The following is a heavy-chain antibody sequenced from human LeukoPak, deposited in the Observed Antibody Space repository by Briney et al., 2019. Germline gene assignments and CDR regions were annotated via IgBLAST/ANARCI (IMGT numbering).Heavy chain of an antibody. V-gene: IGHV2-5*01. Sequence: SGHTLVKPTQTLTLTCTFSGFSLSSGGVGVGWIRQPPRKALEWLALIYWNDDKRYSPSLKSRLTITKDTSKNQVVLTMTNMDPVDTATYYCAHTYRGSGGSCYDYWGQGTLVTVSS. CDR1: GFSLSSGGVG. CDR2: IYWNDDK. J-gene: IGHJ4*02. D-gene: IGHD2-15*01. CDR3: AHTYRGSGGSCYDY.